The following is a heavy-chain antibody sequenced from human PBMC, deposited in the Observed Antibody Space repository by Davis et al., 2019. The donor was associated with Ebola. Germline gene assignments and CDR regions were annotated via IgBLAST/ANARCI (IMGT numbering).Heavy chain of an antibody. D-gene: IGHD3-9*01. CDR2: ISSSSSTI. CDR1: GITFSSYS. Sequence: GESLKISCAASGITFSSYSMNWVRQAPGKGLEWVSYISSSSSTIYYADSVKGRFTISRDNAKNSLYLQMNSLRDEDTAVYYCARSWLSPYYYYGMDVWGKGTTVTVSS. CDR3: ARSWLSPYYYYGMDV. V-gene: IGHV3-48*02. J-gene: IGHJ6*04.